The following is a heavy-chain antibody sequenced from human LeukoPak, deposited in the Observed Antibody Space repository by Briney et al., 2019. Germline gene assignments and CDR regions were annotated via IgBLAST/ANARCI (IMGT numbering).Heavy chain of an antibody. CDR2: ISSRSTVI. V-gene: IGHV3-48*01. D-gene: IGHD6-19*01. CDR1: GFTFSTYS. Sequence: PGGSLRLSCAASGFTFSTYSMTWVRQAPGKGLEWVSYISSRSTVIYYADSLRSRFTISIDNAENSLYLQVNSLRVEDTALYFCAREAVAGRGFDYWGQGALVTVSS. CDR3: AREAVAGRGFDY. J-gene: IGHJ4*02.